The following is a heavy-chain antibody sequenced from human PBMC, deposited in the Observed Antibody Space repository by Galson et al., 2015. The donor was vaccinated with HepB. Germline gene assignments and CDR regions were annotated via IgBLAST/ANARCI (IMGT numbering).Heavy chain of an antibody. D-gene: IGHD5-24*01. CDR3: ARGGWLQAFDY. CDR2: INSDGSST. CDR1: GFTFSSYW. V-gene: IGHV3-74*01. J-gene: IGHJ4*02. Sequence: SLRLSCAASGFTFSSYWMHWVRQAPGKGLVWVSCINSDGSSTSYADSVKGRFTISRDNAKNTLYLQMNSLRAEDTAVYYCARGGWLQAFDYWGQGTLVTVSS.